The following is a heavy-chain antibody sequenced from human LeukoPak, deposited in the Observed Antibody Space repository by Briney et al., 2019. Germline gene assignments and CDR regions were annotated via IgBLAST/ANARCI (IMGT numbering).Heavy chain of an antibody. D-gene: IGHD2-15*01. Sequence: GGSLRLSCAASGFTFSNFDMHWVRQAPGKGLEWVAFIQYSGSKKYYVDSVEGRFTISRDNSKNTLYVQMNRPRTEDTAVYYCAKGGRHGHSSYERGYFDFWGQGTLVTVSS. CDR2: IQYSGSKK. V-gene: IGHV3-30*02. CDR1: GFTFSNFD. J-gene: IGHJ4*02. CDR3: AKGGRHGHSSYERGYFDF.